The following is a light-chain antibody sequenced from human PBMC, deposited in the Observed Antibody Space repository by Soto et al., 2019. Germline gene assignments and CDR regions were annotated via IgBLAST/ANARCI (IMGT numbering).Light chain of an antibody. V-gene: IGKV3-20*01. CDR2: GAS. CDR1: ESVYRSY. J-gene: IGKJ5*01. CDR3: QQYGSSIT. Sequence: EIVLTQSPGTLSLSPGERATLSCRASESVYRSYLAWYQQKPGQAPRLLIFGASRRATGIPDRFSGSGSGTDFTLTISRLGPEDFAVYYCQQYGSSITFGQGTRLEIK.